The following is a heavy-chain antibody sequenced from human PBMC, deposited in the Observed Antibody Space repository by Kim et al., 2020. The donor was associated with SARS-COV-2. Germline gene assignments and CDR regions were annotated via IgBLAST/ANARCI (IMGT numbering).Heavy chain of an antibody. Sequence: GGSLRLSCAASGFTFSSYWMSWVPQAPGKGLEWVANIKQDGSKKYYVDSVKGRFTISRDNAKNSLYLQMNSLRAEDTAVYYCARDGYGSGSSYYYYGMDVWGQGTTVTVSS. CDR3: ARDGYGSGSSYYYYGMDV. J-gene: IGHJ6*02. D-gene: IGHD3-10*01. V-gene: IGHV3-7*03. CDR2: IKQDGSKK. CDR1: GFTFSSYW.